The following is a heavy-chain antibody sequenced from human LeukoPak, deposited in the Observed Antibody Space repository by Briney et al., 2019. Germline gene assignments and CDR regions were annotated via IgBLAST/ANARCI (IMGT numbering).Heavy chain of an antibody. CDR2: IYPGDSDT. CDR3: ARGGHGSGSYYNTFDY. J-gene: IGHJ4*02. CDR1: GYRFTSYW. V-gene: IGHV5-51*01. D-gene: IGHD3-10*01. Sequence: GESLKISCKCSGYRFTSYWIGWVRQMPGKGLEWMGIIYPGDSDTRYSPSFQGQVTISADKSISTAYLQWSSLKASDTAMYYCARGGHGSGSYYNTFDYWGQGTLVTVSS.